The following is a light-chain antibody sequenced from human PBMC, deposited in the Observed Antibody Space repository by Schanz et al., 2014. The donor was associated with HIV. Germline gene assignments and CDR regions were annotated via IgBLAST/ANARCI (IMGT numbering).Light chain of an antibody. CDR3: AGWDDSLKVWV. CDR1: SSNFSSNA. Sequence: QSVLTQPPSASGTPGQRVTISCSGSSSNFSSNAVNWYQHLPGTGPKLLIYATYNRPSGVPDRFSGSGSDTSASLAISGLQSEDEADYYCAGWDDSLKVWVFGGGTKLTVL. V-gene: IGLV1-44*01. J-gene: IGLJ3*02. CDR2: ATY.